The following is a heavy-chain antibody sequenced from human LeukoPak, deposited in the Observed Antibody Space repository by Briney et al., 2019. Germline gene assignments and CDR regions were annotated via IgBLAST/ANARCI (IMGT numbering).Heavy chain of an antibody. CDR1: KFAFSSYA. CDR3: VREPGPGYFDY. J-gene: IGHJ4*02. D-gene: IGHD6-13*01. V-gene: IGHV3-23*01. CDR2: ISDSGSTT. Sequence: GGSLRLSCAASKFAFSSYAMSWVRQAPGKGLEWVSLISDSGSTTYHADSVKGRFTISRDNSRNTLYLQMDSLRADDTAVYYCVREPGPGYFDYWGQGTLVTVSS.